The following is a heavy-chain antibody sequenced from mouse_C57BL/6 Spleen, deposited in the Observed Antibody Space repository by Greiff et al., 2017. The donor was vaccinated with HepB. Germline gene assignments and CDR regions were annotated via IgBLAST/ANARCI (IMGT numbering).Heavy chain of an antibody. J-gene: IGHJ3*01. D-gene: IGHD2-3*01. V-gene: IGHV5-4*01. CDR1: GFTFSSYA. Sequence: EVKLMESGGGLVKPGGSLKLSCAASGFTFSSYAMSWVRQTPEKRLEWVATISDGGSYTYYPDNVKGRFTISRDNAKNNLYLQMSHLKSEDTAMYYCARDDGDWFAYWGQGTLVTVSA. CDR2: ISDGGSYT. CDR3: ARDDGDWFAY.